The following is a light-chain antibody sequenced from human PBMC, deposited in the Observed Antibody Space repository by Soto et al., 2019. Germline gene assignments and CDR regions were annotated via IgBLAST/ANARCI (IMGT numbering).Light chain of an antibody. Sequence: QSALTQPASVSGSPGQSITISCTGTSSDVGGYNYVSWYQQHPGKAPKLMMYEVSNRPSGVSNRVSGSKSGNTASLTISGLPAEDEADYYCSSSTSSSTLVFGGGTKLTVL. V-gene: IGLV2-14*01. CDR2: EVS. CDR3: SSSTSSSTLV. J-gene: IGLJ2*01. CDR1: SSDVGGYNY.